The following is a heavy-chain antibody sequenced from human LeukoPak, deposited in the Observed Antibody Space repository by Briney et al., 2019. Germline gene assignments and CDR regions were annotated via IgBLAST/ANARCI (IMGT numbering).Heavy chain of an antibody. V-gene: IGHV1-2*06. CDR3: ARSVGYRSLSKNAFDI. CDR1: GYTFTGYY. D-gene: IGHD5-18*01. J-gene: IGHJ3*02. CDR2: INPNSGGT. Sequence: ASVNVSCKASGYTFTGYYMHWVRQAPGQGLEWMGRINPNSGGTNYAQKFQGRVTMTRDTSISTAYMELSRLRSDDTAVYYCARSVGYRSLSKNAFDIWGQGTMVTVSS.